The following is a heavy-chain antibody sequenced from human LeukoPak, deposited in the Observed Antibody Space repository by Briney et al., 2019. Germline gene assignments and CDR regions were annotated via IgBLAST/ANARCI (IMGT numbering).Heavy chain of an antibody. CDR1: GFTFSSYA. Sequence: PGGSLRLSCAASGFTFSSYAMHWVRQAPGKGLEWVAVISYDGSNKYYADSVKGRFTISRDNSKNTLYLQMNSLRAADTAIYYCAKERDYSSSWYDVDYWGQGTLVTVSS. CDR3: AKERDYSSSWYDVDY. J-gene: IGHJ4*02. CDR2: ISYDGSNK. D-gene: IGHD6-13*01. V-gene: IGHV3-30-3*01.